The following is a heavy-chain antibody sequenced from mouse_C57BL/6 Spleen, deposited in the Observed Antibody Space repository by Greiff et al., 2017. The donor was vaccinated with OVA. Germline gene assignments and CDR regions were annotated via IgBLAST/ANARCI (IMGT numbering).Heavy chain of an antibody. J-gene: IGHJ3*01. CDR3: ARMEYYGSSSAWFAY. Sequence: QVQLQQPGAELVRPGSSVKLSCKASGYTFTSYWMHWVKQRPIQGLEWIGNIDPSDSETHYNQKFKDKATLTVDKSSSTAYMQLSSLTSEDSAFYYCARMEYYGSSSAWFAYWGQGTLVTVSA. V-gene: IGHV1-52*01. CDR1: GYTFTSYW. CDR2: IDPSDSET. D-gene: IGHD1-1*01.